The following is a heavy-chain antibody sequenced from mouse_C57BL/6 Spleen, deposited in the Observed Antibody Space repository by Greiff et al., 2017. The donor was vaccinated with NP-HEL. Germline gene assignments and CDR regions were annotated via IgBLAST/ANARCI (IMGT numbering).Heavy chain of an antibody. D-gene: IGHD1-1*01. Sequence: VKLMESGAELARPGASVKLSCKASGYTFTSYGISWVKQRTGQGLEWIGEIYPRSGNTYYNEKFKGKATLTADKSSSTAYMELRSLTSEDSAVYFCAREGLSTSFAYWGQGTLVTVSA. CDR1: GYTFTSYG. V-gene: IGHV1-81*01. J-gene: IGHJ3*01. CDR3: AREGLSTSFAY. CDR2: IYPRSGNT.